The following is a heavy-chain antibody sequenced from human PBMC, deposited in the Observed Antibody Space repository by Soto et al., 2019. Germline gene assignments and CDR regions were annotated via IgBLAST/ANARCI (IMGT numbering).Heavy chain of an antibody. J-gene: IGHJ4*02. CDR3: AKGPGY. CDR1: GFFFSSYT. Sequence: GGSLRLSCAASGFFFSSYTMHWVRQAQGKGLEWVAAISHDGSNKYYADSVKGRFTISRDNSKNTLYLQMNSLRAEDTAVYYCAKGPGYWGQGTLVTVSS. CDR2: ISHDGSNK. V-gene: IGHV3-30-3*01.